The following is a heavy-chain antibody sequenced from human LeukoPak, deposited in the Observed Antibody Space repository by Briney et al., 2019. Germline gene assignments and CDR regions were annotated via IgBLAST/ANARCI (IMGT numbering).Heavy chain of an antibody. J-gene: IGHJ5*02. Sequence: PSGTLSLTCAVSGYSISSGYYWGWIRQPPGKGLEWIGSIYHSGSTYYNPSLKSRVTISVDTSKNQFSLKLSSVTAADTAVYYCARTVLRYFDWLSQGWFDPWGQGTLVTVSS. V-gene: IGHV4-38-2*01. CDR2: IYHSGST. CDR3: ARTVLRYFDWLSQGWFDP. D-gene: IGHD3-9*01. CDR1: GYSISSGYY.